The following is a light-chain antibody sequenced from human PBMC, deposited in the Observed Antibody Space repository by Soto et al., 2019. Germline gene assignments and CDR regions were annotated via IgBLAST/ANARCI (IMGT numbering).Light chain of an antibody. Sequence: DIVMTQSPDSLAVSLGERATINCKSSQSVLYSSNNKNYLACYQQKPGQPPKLRIYEASSRESWVPDRFRGSGSGTDFTLTISSLQAEEVAVYYCQQYYSTPYTFGQGTKLEIK. J-gene: IGKJ2*01. CDR1: QSVLYSSNNKNY. CDR2: EAS. CDR3: QQYYSTPYT. V-gene: IGKV4-1*01.